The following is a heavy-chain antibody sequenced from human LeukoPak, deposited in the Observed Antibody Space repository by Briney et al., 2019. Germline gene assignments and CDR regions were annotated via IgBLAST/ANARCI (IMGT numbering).Heavy chain of an antibody. CDR2: ISAYNGNT. Sequence: ASVKVSCKASGYTFTSYGISWVRQAPGQGLEWMGWISAYNGNTNYAQKLQGRVTMTTDTSTSTAYMELRSLRSDDTAVYYCARDQPYYDFWSGYGVDWCDPWGQGTLVTVSS. CDR3: ARDQPYYDFWSGYGVDWCDP. J-gene: IGHJ5*02. CDR1: GYTFTSYG. V-gene: IGHV1-18*01. D-gene: IGHD3-3*01.